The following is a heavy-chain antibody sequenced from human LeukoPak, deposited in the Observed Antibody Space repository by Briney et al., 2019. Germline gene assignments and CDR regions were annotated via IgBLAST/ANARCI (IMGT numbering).Heavy chain of an antibody. CDR3: AKAASSSWPSYYYGMDV. D-gene: IGHD6-13*01. V-gene: IGHV3-23*01. CDR1: GFTFSSSA. J-gene: IGHJ6*02. CDR2: ISASGGST. Sequence: PGGSLRLSCAASGFTFSSSAMSWVRQVPGEGLEWVSGISASGGSTYYADSVRGRFTISRDNSKNTLYVQMNSLRDEDTAVYYCAKAASSSWPSYYYGMDVWGQGTTVTVSS.